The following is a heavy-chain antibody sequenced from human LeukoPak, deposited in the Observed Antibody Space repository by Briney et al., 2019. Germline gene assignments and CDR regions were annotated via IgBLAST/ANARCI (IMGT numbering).Heavy chain of an antibody. CDR3: ARRGYTSGYHFFDY. J-gene: IGHJ4*02. Sequence: SETQSLICTVAGASISSSSHYWAWIRQPPGKGLEWIGSIYYSGSTYYNPSLKSRVTISVDTSMNQFSLKLSSVTAADTAVYYCARRGYTSGYHFFDYWGQGTLVTVSS. CDR2: IYYSGST. CDR1: GASISSSSHY. D-gene: IGHD6-19*01. V-gene: IGHV4-39*01.